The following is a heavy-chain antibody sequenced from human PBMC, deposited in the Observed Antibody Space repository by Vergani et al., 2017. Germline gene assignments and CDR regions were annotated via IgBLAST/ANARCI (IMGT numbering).Heavy chain of an antibody. V-gene: IGHV1-46*03. CDR2: INPSGGST. J-gene: IGHJ4*02. CDR1: GYTFTSYD. CDR3: ARPHGDILPPDPRRLDY. Sequence: QVQLVQSGAEVKKPGASVKVSCKASGYTFTSYDINWVRQATGQGLEWMGIINPSGGSTTYAQQFQGRLTMTRDTSTSTVYMDLSNLRSEDTAVYYCARPHGDILPPDPRRLDYWGQGTLVTVSS.